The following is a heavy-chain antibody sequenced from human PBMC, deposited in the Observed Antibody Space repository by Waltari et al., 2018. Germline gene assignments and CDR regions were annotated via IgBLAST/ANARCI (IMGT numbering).Heavy chain of an antibody. CDR2: IYYNGNT. J-gene: IGHJ4*02. V-gene: IGHV4-39*01. D-gene: IGHD3-9*01. CDR3: ASLLTGD. Sequence: QLQVQESGPGLVKPSETLSLTCTVSGGAITTTNYCWGWIRQPPGKGLKWSGSIYYNGNTPYSPDLKSRVTISADTSKNQCSLNLNSVTAADTAVYYCASLLTGDWGQGVLVTVSS. CDR1: GGAITTTNYC.